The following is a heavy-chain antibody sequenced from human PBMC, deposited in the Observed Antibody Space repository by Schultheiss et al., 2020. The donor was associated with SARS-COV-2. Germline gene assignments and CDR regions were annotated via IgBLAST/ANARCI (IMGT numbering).Heavy chain of an antibody. J-gene: IGHJ6*02. V-gene: IGHV4-39*01. Sequence: SETLSLTCTVSGGSISSSSYYWGWIRQPPGKGLEWIGSIYYSGSTYYNPSLKSRVTISVDTSKNQFSLKLSSVTAADTAVYYCARLGGAGYSSSWYIDYYYYGMDVWGQGTTVTVSS. CDR2: IYYSGST. D-gene: IGHD6-13*01. CDR3: ARLGGAGYSSSWYIDYYYYGMDV. CDR1: GGSISSSSYY.